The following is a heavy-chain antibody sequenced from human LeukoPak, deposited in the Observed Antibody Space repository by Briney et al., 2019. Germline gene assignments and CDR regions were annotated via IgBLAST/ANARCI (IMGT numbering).Heavy chain of an antibody. CDR1: GFTFSSYA. CDR3: AKDPFKPPYLSDY. Sequence: GGSLRLSCAASGFTFSSYAMSWVRQAPGQGLEWVSAISGIGGSTYYADSVKGRFTISRDNSKNTLYLQMNSLRAEDTDVYYCAKDPFKPPYLSDYWGQGTLVTVSS. D-gene: IGHD1-14*01. CDR2: ISGIGGST. J-gene: IGHJ4*02. V-gene: IGHV3-23*01.